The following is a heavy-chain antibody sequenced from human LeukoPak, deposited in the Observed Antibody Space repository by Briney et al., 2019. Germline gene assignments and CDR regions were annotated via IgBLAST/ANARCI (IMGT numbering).Heavy chain of an antibody. CDR1: GGSFSSYY. J-gene: IGHJ4*02. Sequence: SETLSLTCAVYGGSFSSYYWSWIRQPPGKGLEWIGEINHSGSTNYNPSLKSRVTISVDSFKNQFSLNLTSVTAADTAVYFCAREEGSGWFDYWGQGTLVTLSS. V-gene: IGHV4-34*01. D-gene: IGHD6-19*01. CDR2: INHSGST. CDR3: AREEGSGWFDY.